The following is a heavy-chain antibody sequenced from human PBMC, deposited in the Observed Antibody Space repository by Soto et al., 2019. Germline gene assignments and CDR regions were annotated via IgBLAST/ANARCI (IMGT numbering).Heavy chain of an antibody. CDR1: GGTFSSYT. Sequence: QVQLVQSGAEVKKPGSSVKVSCKASGGTFSSYTISWVRQAPGQGLEWMGRIIPILGIANYAQKFQGRVTSTADKSTSTADMGRSSLRSEDTAVYYCGTPGISAAFYYDGMDVWGQGTTVTVSS. D-gene: IGHD6-13*01. CDR2: IIPILGIA. V-gene: IGHV1-69*02. CDR3: GTPGISAAFYYDGMDV. J-gene: IGHJ6*02.